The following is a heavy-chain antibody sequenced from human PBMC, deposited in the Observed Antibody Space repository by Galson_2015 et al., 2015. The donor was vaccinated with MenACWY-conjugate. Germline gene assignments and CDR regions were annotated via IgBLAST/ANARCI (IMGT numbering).Heavy chain of an antibody. Sequence: SLRLSCAASGFTLRNVWMNWVRQAPGKGLEWVGRIKSKTDGETTDYAAPVKGRFTISRDDEEDTVLLQMDSLKLEDTGVYYCTTGTSCAYTHDFRWGQGTLVTVSS. CDR3: TTGTSCAYTHDFR. CDR2: IKSKTDGETT. CDR1: GFTLRNVW. D-gene: IGHD2-2*01. J-gene: IGHJ4*02. V-gene: IGHV3-15*07.